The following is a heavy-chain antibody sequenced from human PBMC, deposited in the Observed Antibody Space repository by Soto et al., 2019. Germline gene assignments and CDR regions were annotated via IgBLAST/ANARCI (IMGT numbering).Heavy chain of an antibody. CDR2: INHSGST. CDR1: GGSFSGYY. V-gene: IGHV4-34*01. D-gene: IGHD6-13*01. CDR3: ATGFRSRPFGP. Sequence: PSETLSLTCAVYGGSFSGYYWSWIRQPPGKGLEWIGEINHSGSTNYSPSLKSRVTISVDTSKNQFSLKLSSVTSADTAVYYCATGFRSRPFGPWGQGTLVTVSS. J-gene: IGHJ5*02.